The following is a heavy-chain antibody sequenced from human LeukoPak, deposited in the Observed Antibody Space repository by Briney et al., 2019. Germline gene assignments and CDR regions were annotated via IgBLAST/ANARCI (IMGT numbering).Heavy chain of an antibody. Sequence: SVTLSFNCTVSGYIINYMHWTWNGQPPGKGLEWSGYIYFGGTTTYNPSLTSRVTISRDPSKNQFSLKLSSMTAADTAVYYCARRFCSSAGCHRTVNWFDPWGQGTLVTVSS. CDR1: GYIINYMH. CDR3: ARRFCSSAGCHRTVNWFDP. V-gene: IGHV4-59*01. J-gene: IGHJ5*02. D-gene: IGHD2-2*01. CDR2: IYFGGTT.